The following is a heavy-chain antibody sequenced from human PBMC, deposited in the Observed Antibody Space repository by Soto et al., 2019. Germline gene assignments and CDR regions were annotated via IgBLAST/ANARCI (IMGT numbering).Heavy chain of an antibody. CDR1: GGSFSGYY. D-gene: IGHD6-13*01. CDR3: ARAAAGTLGAFDI. V-gene: IGHV4-34*01. J-gene: IGHJ3*02. Sequence: QVQLQQWGAGLLKPSETLSLTCAVYGGSFSGYYWSWIRQPPGKGLEWIGEINHSGSTNYNPSLMSRFTISVNTSKNQFSLKLSSVTAADTAVYYCARAAAGTLGAFDIWGQGTMVTVSS. CDR2: INHSGST.